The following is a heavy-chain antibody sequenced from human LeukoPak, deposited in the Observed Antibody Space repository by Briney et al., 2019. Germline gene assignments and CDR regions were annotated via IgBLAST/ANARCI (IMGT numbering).Heavy chain of an antibody. D-gene: IGHD6-19*01. CDR1: GYTFTNFG. Sequence: VASVKVSCKASGYTFTNFGISWLRQAPGQGLEWLGWISDYNGNTNYAQRVQGRVTLTTDTSTNTAYLELRSLRSDDTAVYYCARDLPVAASWAGCSGYWGQGTLVIVSS. CDR3: ARDLPVAASWAGCSGY. CDR2: ISDYNGNT. J-gene: IGHJ4*02. V-gene: IGHV1-18*01.